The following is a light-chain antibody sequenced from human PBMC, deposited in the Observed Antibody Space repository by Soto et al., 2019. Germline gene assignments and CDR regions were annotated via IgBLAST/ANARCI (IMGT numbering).Light chain of an antibody. CDR1: EGISTH. CDR2: KAS. CDR3: QHYKSYSEA. Sequence: DLQMTQSPSSLSDSFADRVTIXXRTSEGISTHLNWYQQKPGKAPKVXIYKASTLKSGVPSRFSGSGSGTEFTLTISSLQPDDFATYYCQHYKSYSEAFGQGTKVDIK. V-gene: IGKV1-5*03. J-gene: IGKJ1*01.